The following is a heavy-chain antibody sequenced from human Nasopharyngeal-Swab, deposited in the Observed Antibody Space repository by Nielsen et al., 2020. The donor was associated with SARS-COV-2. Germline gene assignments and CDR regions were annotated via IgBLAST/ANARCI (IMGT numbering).Heavy chain of an antibody. CDR1: GFTFSDYS. CDR2: ISHDSRTT. CDR3: ARDKNPTVFDF. J-gene: IGHJ4*02. D-gene: IGHD1-14*01. Sequence: GESLKISCAASGFTFSDYSMIWVRQAPGKGLERLSYISHDSRTTVYADSVKGRFTISRDNAKTSLFLQMNSLRAEDTAVYFCARDKNPTVFDFWGQGTLITVSS. V-gene: IGHV3-48*01.